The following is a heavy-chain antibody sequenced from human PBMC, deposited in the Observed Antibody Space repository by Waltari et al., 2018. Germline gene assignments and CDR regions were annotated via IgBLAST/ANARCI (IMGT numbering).Heavy chain of an antibody. Sequence: QITLTESGPTLVKPTQTLTLTCTFSGFSLSPSGVDVGCIRQPPGKALEWLALIYWNDDKRYSPSLKSRLTITKDTSKNQVVLTMTNMDPVDTATYYCAHSVYCSSTSCYIYGWFDPWGQGTLVTVSS. CDR2: IYWNDDK. D-gene: IGHD2-2*02. CDR3: AHSVYCSSTSCYIYGWFDP. V-gene: IGHV2-5*01. J-gene: IGHJ5*02. CDR1: GFSLSPSGVD.